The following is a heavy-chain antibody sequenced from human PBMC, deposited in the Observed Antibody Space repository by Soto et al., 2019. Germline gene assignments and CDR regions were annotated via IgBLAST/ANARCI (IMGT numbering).Heavy chain of an antibody. D-gene: IGHD1-7*01. J-gene: IGHJ6*02. CDR2: TYYRSKWYN. Sequence: PAQTLSLTCAISGYSVSSNSAAWNWISQSPSRGLDWLGRTYYRSKWYNDYAVSVKSRITINPDTSKNQFSLQLNSVTPEDTAVYYCARDFPITGTHYYYYGMDVWGQGTKVTVSS. CDR3: ARDFPITGTHYYYYGMDV. CDR1: GYSVSSNSAA. V-gene: IGHV6-1*01.